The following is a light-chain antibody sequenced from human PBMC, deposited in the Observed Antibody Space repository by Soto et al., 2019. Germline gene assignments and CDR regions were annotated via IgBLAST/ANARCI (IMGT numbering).Light chain of an antibody. CDR1: SSDFGRFNY. CDR2: DVV. V-gene: IGLV2-14*03. CDR3: TSYATVTTLYV. Sequence: QSVLTQPASVSASPGQSITISCTGTSSDFGRFNYVSWYQQYPGKAPKLIIYDVVKRPSGISNRFSGSKSGNTASLTISGLQAEDEADYYCTSYATVTTLYVFGTGTKVT. J-gene: IGLJ1*01.